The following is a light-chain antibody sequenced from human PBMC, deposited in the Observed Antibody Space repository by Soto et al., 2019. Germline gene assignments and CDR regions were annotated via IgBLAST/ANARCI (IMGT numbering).Light chain of an antibody. Sequence: EIVLTQSPGSLSLSPGERATLSCRASQSVDSSFFVWYQQKPGQAPRLLIYGASNRATGIPDRFSGSGSGTDFTLTISRLEPEDFAVYYCQQYVSSVTFGQGTKVEIK. CDR3: QQYVSSVT. J-gene: IGKJ1*01. CDR2: GAS. CDR1: QSVDSSF. V-gene: IGKV3-20*01.